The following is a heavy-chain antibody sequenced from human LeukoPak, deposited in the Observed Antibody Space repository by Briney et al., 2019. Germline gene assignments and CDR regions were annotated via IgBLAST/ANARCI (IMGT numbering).Heavy chain of an antibody. V-gene: IGHV5-51*01. J-gene: IGHJ4*02. CDR3: ARHKRDGLWFGELLYPYYFDY. CDR2: IYPGDSDT. D-gene: IGHD3-10*01. Sequence: GESLKISCKGSAYSFTSYWIGWVLQMPGKGLEWMGIIYPGDSDTRYSPSFQGQVTISADKSISTAYLQWSSLKASDTAMYYCARHKRDGLWFGELLYPYYFDYWGQGTMVTVSS. CDR1: AYSFTSYW.